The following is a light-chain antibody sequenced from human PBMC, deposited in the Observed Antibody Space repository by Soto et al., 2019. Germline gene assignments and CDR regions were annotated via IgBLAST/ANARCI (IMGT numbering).Light chain of an antibody. CDR2: GNS. J-gene: IGLJ2*01. V-gene: IGLV1-40*01. Sequence: QSVLTQPPSVSGAPGQGVTISCTGSRSNIGAGYNVHWYQQLPGTAPKLLIYGNSNRPSGVPDRFSGSKSGTSASLAITGLQAEDEADYYCQSYDTSLTVIFGGGTKLTVL. CDR1: RSNIGAGYN. CDR3: QSYDTSLTVI.